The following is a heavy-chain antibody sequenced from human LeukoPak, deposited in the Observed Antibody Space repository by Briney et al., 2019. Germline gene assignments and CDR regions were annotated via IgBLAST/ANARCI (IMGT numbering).Heavy chain of an antibody. D-gene: IGHD3-9*01. J-gene: IGHJ4*02. Sequence: GGSLRLSCAASGFTFSSYAMHWVRQAPGKGLEWVAVMSYDGSNKYYADSVKGRFTISRDNSKNTLYLQMNSLRAEDTAVYYCAREDILTLGIDYWGQGTLVTVSS. CDR2: MSYDGSNK. CDR3: AREDILTLGIDY. CDR1: GFTFSSYA. V-gene: IGHV3-30*04.